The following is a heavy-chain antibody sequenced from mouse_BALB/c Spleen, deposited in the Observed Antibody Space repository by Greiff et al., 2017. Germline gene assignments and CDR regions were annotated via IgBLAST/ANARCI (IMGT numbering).Heavy chain of an antibody. V-gene: IGHV5-17*02. D-gene: IGHD1-2*01. CDR3: ARGIGYYYAMDY. Sequence: EVNLVESGGGLVQPGGSRKLSCAASGFPFSSFGMHWVRQAPEKGLEWVAYISSGSSTIYYADTVKGRFTISRDNPKNTLFLQMTSLRSEDTAMYYCARGIGYYYAMDYWGQGTSVTVSS. CDR2: ISSGSSTI. CDR1: GFPFSSFG. J-gene: IGHJ4*01.